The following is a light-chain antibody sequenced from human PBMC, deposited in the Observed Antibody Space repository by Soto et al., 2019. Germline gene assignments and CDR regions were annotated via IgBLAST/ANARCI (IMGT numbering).Light chain of an antibody. CDR2: DVT. CDR3: ISYTTSSNYV. Sequence: QSALTQPASVSGSPGQSIAISCTGTSSDVGAYNYVSWYQQHPAKAPKLMLSDVTNRPSGVSDRFSGSKSGITASLTISGLQAEDEADYYCISYTTSSNYVFGRGTKLTVL. V-gene: IGLV2-14*01. J-gene: IGLJ1*01. CDR1: SSDVGAYNY.